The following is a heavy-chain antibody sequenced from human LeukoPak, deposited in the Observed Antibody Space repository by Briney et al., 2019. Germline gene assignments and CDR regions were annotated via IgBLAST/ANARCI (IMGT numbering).Heavy chain of an antibody. D-gene: IGHD6-13*01. Sequence: SETLSLTCTVSGGSISSSSYYWGWIRQPPGKGLEWIGSIYYSGSTYYNPSLKSRVTISVDTSKNQFSLKLSSVTAADTAVYYCAGQQGVAFDIWGQGTMVTVSS. J-gene: IGHJ3*02. CDR1: GGSISSSSYY. CDR3: AGQQGVAFDI. V-gene: IGHV4-39*07. CDR2: IYYSGST.